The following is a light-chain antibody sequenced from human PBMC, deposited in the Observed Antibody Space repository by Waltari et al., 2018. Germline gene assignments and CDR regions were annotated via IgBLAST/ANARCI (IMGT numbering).Light chain of an antibody. V-gene: IGKV2-28*01. Sequence: DTVMTQSPRPLTVTPGEPASIPCRSSQSLLYTNGYNNLYWYLQKPGQSPQLLIYFGSYRASGVPVRFSGSGSGTDFTLKISRVEAEDVGVYYCMQALQTPPYTFGQGTKLEIK. CDR1: QSLLYTNGYNN. J-gene: IGKJ2*01. CDR3: MQALQTPPYT. CDR2: FGS.